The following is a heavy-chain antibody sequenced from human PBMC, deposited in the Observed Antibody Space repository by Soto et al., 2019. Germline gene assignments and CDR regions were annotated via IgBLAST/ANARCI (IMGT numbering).Heavy chain of an antibody. CDR3: ARDGVDGVGEWGACGMDV. Sequence: QVQLVESGGGVVQPGRSLRLSCAASGFTFSSYGMHWVRQAPGKGLEWVAVIWYDGSNKYYADSVKGRFTISRDNSKNTLYLQMNSVRAEDTAVYYCARDGVDGVGEWGACGMDVWGQGTTVTVSS. J-gene: IGHJ6*02. CDR1: GFTFSSYG. D-gene: IGHD3-10*01. CDR2: IWYDGSNK. V-gene: IGHV3-33*01.